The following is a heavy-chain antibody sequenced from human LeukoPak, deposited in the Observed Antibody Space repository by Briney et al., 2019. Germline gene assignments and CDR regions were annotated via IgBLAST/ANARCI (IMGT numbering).Heavy chain of an antibody. J-gene: IGHJ4*02. CDR2: INPSGGST. CDR1: GYTFTSYY. Sequence: GASVKVSCKASGYTFTSYYMHWVRQAPGQGLEWMGIINPSGGSTNYAQKFQGRVTMTRETSTSTVYMELSSLRSEDTAVYYCAKEVRIAAAGFFDYWGQGTLVTISS. D-gene: IGHD6-13*01. CDR3: AKEVRIAAAGFFDY. V-gene: IGHV1-46*01.